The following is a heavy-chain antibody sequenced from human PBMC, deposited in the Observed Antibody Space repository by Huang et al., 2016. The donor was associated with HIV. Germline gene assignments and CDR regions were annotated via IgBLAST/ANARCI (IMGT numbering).Heavy chain of an antibody. J-gene: IGHJ4*02. D-gene: IGHD6-19*01. CDR3: ARGHSSGWCFDY. CDR2: INQEGAEK. CDR1: GFGFSAYW. V-gene: IGHV3-7*01. Sequence: EAQLVESGGGLVRPGGSLRLSCAASGFGFSAYWMSWVRQIPGKGLEWVANINQEGAEKYYVDSVKGRFTISRDNAKDSLSLQMNSLRAEDTAVYYCARGHSSGWCFDYWGQGTLVTVSS.